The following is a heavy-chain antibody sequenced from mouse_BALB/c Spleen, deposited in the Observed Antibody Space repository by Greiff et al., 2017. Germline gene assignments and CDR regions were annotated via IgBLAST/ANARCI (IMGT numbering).Heavy chain of an antibody. CDR1: GYSITSDYA. J-gene: IGHJ3*01. CDR3: ARSGFAN. Sequence: VQLQQSGPGLVKPSQSLSLTCTVTGYSITSDYAWNWIRQFPGNKLEWMGYISYSGSTSYNPSLKSRISITRDTSKNQFFLQLNSVTTEDTATYYCARSGFANWGQGTLVTVSA. CDR2: ISYSGST. V-gene: IGHV3-2*02.